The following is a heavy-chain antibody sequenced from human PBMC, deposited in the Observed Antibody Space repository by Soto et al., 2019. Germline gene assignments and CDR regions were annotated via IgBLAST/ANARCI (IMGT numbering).Heavy chain of an antibody. D-gene: IGHD4-17*01. CDR2: IYHSGST. CDR3: ARVHTTVVNHAFES. V-gene: IGHV4-38-2*01. Sequence: SETLSLTCAVSGYSISSGYYWGWIRQPPGKGLEWIGSIYHSGSTYYNPSLKSRVTISVDTSKNQFSLKLSSVTAADTAVYYCARVHTTVVNHAFESWGQGTMVTVSS. J-gene: IGHJ3*02. CDR1: GYSISSGYY.